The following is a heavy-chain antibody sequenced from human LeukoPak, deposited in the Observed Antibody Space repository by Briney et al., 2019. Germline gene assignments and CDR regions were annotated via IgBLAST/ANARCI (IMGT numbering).Heavy chain of an antibody. CDR1: GFIFSTYA. D-gene: IGHD3-3*01. J-gene: IGHJ4*02. Sequence: GGSLRLSCAASGFIFSTYALNWVRQAPGKGLEWVSYIGRGSSSNTIYYADSVKGRFTISRDNAKNTLYLQMNSLRAEDTAVYYCAKDSWYYDFWSGYDSWGQGTLVTVSS. CDR3: AKDSWYYDFWSGYDS. V-gene: IGHV3-48*01. CDR2: IGRGSSSNTI.